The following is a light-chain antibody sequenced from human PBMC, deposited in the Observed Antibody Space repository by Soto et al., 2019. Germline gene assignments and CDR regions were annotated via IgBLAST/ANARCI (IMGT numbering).Light chain of an antibody. CDR2: DVS. V-gene: IGLV2-14*01. CDR3: YSYTTSSTYV. Sequence: QSVLTQPASVSGSPGQSITISCSGTSSDVGGYNYVSWYQQHPGKAPQVMIYDVSNRPSGVSNRFSGSKSGNTASLTISGLQAEDEADYYCYSYTTSSTYVFGTGTKVTLL. J-gene: IGLJ1*01. CDR1: SSDVGGYNY.